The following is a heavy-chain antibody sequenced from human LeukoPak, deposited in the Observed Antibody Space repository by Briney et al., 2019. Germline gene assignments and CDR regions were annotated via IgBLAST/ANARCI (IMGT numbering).Heavy chain of an antibody. Sequence: GGSLRLSCAGSGFSFSDYHMSWIRQAPGKGLEWVSYISGSGSTIYYADSVKGRFTISRDNAKNSLYLQVNSLRAEDTAVYYCARGGGYGDGYNYGFDYWGQGTLVTVSS. CDR2: ISGSGSTI. CDR3: ARGGGYGDGYNYGFDY. CDR1: GFSFSDYH. V-gene: IGHV3-11*01. J-gene: IGHJ4*02. D-gene: IGHD5-24*01.